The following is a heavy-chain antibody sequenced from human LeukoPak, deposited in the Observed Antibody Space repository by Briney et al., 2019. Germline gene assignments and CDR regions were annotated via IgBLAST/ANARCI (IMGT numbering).Heavy chain of an antibody. J-gene: IGHJ4*02. CDR2: ISSGGST. Sequence: GGSLRLSCAASEFTFSSYAMTWVRQAPGKGLEWVSSISSGGSTYYADSVKGRFIISRDNSKDTLFLQMNSLRAEDTAVYYCAREGPRGNSQFDYWGQGTLVTVSS. D-gene: IGHD4-23*01. CDR1: EFTFSSYA. V-gene: IGHV3-23*01. CDR3: AREGPRGNSQFDY.